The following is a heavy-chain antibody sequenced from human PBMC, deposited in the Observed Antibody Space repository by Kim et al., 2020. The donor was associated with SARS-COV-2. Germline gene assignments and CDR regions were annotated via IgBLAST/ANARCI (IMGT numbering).Heavy chain of an antibody. V-gene: IGHV4-34*01. D-gene: IGHD3-10*01. CDR2: INHSGST. J-gene: IGHJ4*02. CDR1: GGSFSGYY. Sequence: SETLSLTCAVYGGSFSGYYWSWIRQPPGKGLEWIGEINHSGSTNYNPSLKSRVTISVDTSKNQFSLKLSSVTAADTAVYYCARGRSLWFGESFDYWGQGTLVTVSS. CDR3: ARGRSLWFGESFDY.